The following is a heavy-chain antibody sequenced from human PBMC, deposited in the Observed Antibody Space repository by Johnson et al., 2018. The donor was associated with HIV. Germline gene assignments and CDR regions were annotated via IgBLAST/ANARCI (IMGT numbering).Heavy chain of an antibody. Sequence: VQLVESGGGVVQPGRSLRLSCAASGFTFSSYAMHWVRQAPGKGLEWVAVISYDGSNKYYADSVKGRFTISRDNSKNTLSRQMNSLRAEDTALYYCAVWGCSSTSCYGEGAFDIWGQGTMVTVSS. CDR2: ISYDGSNK. D-gene: IGHD2-2*01. CDR3: AVWGCSSTSCYGEGAFDI. J-gene: IGHJ3*02. V-gene: IGHV3-30*04. CDR1: GFTFSSYA.